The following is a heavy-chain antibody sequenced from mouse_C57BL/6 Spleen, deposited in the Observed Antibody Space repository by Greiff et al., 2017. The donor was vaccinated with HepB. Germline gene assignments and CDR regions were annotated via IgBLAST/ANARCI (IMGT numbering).Heavy chain of an antibody. V-gene: IGHV1-26*01. J-gene: IGHJ1*03. CDR1: GYTFTDYY. CDR2: INPNNGGT. Sequence: EVQLQQSGPELVKPGASVKISCKASGYTFTDYYMNWVKQSHGKSLEWIGDINPNNGGTSYNQKFKGKATLTVDKSSSTAYMELRSLTSEDSAVYYGARYGYDDWYFDVWGTGTTVTVSS. CDR3: ARYGYDDWYFDV. D-gene: IGHD2-2*01.